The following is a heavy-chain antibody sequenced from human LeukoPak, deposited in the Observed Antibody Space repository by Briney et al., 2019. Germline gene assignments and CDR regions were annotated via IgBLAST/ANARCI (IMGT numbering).Heavy chain of an antibody. CDR3: ARRSGIAVAGAFDY. CDR2: IYYSGST. Sequence: SETLSLTCAVYGGSLSGYYWSWIRQPPGKGLEWIGYIYYSGSTNYNPSLKSRVTISVDTSKNQFSLKLSSVTAADTAVYYCARRSGIAVAGAFDYWGQGTLVTVPS. V-gene: IGHV4-59*01. D-gene: IGHD6-19*01. J-gene: IGHJ4*02. CDR1: GGSLSGYY.